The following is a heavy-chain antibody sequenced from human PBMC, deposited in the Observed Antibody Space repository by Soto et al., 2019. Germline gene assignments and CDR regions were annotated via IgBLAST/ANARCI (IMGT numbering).Heavy chain of an antibody. CDR2: TSYDGSNS. V-gene: IGHV3-30*18. CDR3: AKDPNYDFWSGYYFSGAMFDY. Sequence: QVQLVESGGGVVQPGGSLRLSCAASGFTFSSYGMHWVRQAPGKGLEWVAVTSYDGSNSYYADSLKGRFTISRDNSKNTLDLQMNSLRAEDTAVYYCAKDPNYDFWSGYYFSGAMFDYWGQGTLVTVSS. CDR1: GFTFSSYG. J-gene: IGHJ4*02. D-gene: IGHD3-3*01.